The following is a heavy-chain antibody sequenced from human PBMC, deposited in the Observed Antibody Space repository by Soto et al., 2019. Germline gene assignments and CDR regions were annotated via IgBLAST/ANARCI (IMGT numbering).Heavy chain of an antibody. D-gene: IGHD3-10*01. CDR2: INHSGST. CDR1: GGSFSGYY. J-gene: IGHJ5*02. CDR3: ASLWFGELSYPNWFDP. Sequence: SETLSLTCAVYGGSFSGYYWSWIRQPPGKGLEWIGEINHSGSTNYNPSLKSRVTISVDTSKNQFSLKLSSVTAADTAVYYCASLWFGELSYPNWFDPWGQGTLVTVSS. V-gene: IGHV4-34*01.